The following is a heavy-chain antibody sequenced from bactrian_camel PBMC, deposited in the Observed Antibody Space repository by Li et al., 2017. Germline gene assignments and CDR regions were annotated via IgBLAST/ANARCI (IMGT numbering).Heavy chain of an antibody. J-gene: IGHJ6*01. V-gene: IGHV3S40*01. CDR2: INSRGGST. D-gene: IGHD2*01. CDR1: GLSFSNYA. Sequence: VQLVESGGGLVQPGESLRLSCAVSGLSFSNYAMTWVRQAPGKGLEWVSAINSRGGSTYYADSVKGRFTISKDSAENTLYLQMNSLKPEDTAMYYCAAEASYSGDLFGFWGQGTQVTVS. CDR3: AAEASYSGDLFGF.